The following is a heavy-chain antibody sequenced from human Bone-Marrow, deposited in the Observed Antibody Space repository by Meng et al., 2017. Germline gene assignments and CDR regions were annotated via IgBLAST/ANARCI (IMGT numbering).Heavy chain of an antibody. Sequence: GGSLRLSCVVSGFTFSPSWMSWVRQAPGRGLEWVANINQGGSEKYYLDSVKGRFTISRDNAKSSVFLQMNSLTAEDTGVYYCATSSAAAGTDWGRGKLVT. CDR1: GFTFSPSW. CDR3: ATSSAAAGTD. CDR2: INQGGSEK. D-gene: IGHD6-13*01. J-gene: IGHJ4*01. V-gene: IGHV3-7*01.